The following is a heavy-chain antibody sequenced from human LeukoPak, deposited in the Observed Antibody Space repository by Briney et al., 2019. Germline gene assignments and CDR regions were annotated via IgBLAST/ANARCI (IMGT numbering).Heavy chain of an antibody. J-gene: IGHJ4*02. CDR2: INPNSGGT. V-gene: IGHV1-2*02. D-gene: IGHD1-1*01. CDR1: GGTFSSYA. Sequence: ASVKVSCKASGGTFSSYAISWVRQAPGQGLEWMGWINPNSGGTNYAQKFQGRVTMTRDTSISTAYMELSRLRSDDTAVYYCARAILERLRVVDWGQGTLVTVSS. CDR3: ARAILERLRVVD.